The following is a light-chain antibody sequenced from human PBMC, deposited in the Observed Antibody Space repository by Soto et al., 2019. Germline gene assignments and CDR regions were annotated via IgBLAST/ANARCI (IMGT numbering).Light chain of an antibody. CDR1: QTVTNSY. J-gene: IGKJ1*01. V-gene: IGKV3-20*01. Sequence: EVVLTQSPGTLSLFPGERATLSCRASQTVTNSYLPWFQQKPGQAPRPLIYVISNRASGIPDRFSGSGSGTDFTLTISRLEREDFAVYYCHQYGSSWTVGQGTKVELK. CDR2: VIS. CDR3: HQYGSSWT.